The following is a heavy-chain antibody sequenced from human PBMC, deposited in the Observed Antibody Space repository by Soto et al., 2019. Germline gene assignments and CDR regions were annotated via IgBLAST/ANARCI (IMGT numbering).Heavy chain of an antibody. V-gene: IGHV4-34*01. CDR1: GGSFSGYY. D-gene: IGHD3-10*01. J-gene: IGHJ5*02. CDR3: ARGREVWFGELFPGFDP. Sequence: SETLSLTCAVYGGSFSGYYWSWIRQPPGKGLEWIGEINHSGSTNYNPSLKSRVTISVDTSKNQFSLKLSSVTAADTAVYYCARGREVWFGELFPGFDPWGQGTLVTISS. CDR2: INHSGST.